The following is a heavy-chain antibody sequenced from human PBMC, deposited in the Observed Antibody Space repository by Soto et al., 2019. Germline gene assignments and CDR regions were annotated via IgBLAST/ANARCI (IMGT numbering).Heavy chain of an antibody. Sequence: QVQLQQSGPGLVNPSQTLSLTCTVSGDSIRSGGYYWTWIRQHPGKGLEWIGYVYHSGTTDYNPSLQGRVTISVDTSKNQFSMKLTSVTAADTAVYYCARSSNWNFFSDSWGQGTLVTVSS. J-gene: IGHJ4*02. D-gene: IGHD1-7*01. CDR2: VYHSGTT. CDR1: GDSIRSGGYY. V-gene: IGHV4-31*03. CDR3: ARSSNWNFFSDS.